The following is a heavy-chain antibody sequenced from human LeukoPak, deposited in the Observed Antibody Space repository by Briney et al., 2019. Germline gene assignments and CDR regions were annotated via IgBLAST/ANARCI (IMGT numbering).Heavy chain of an antibody. V-gene: IGHV4-59*01. CDR3: ARDSSSWYYDQ. CDR1: GGSISSYY. D-gene: IGHD6-13*01. CDR2: ISYSGST. J-gene: IGHJ4*02. Sequence: PSETLSLTCTVSGGSISSYYWSWLRQPPGKGLEWIGYISYSGSTNCNPSLKSRVTISVDTSKNQFSLRLSSVAAADTAVYFCARDSSSWYYDQWGQGTLVTVSS.